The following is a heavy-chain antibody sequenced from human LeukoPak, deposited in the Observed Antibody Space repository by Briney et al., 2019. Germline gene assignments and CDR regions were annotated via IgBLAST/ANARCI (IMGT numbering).Heavy chain of an antibody. CDR3: ARGSYDFWSGIQLNWFDP. CDR1: GGSFSGYY. Sequence: SETLSLTCTVYGGSFSGYYWSWIPQPPGKGLEGIVGINHSGSTNYNPSPKTRVKISVDTSKHQFSLKLSSVTAADTAVYYCARGSYDFWSGIQLNWFDPWGQGTLVTVSS. CDR2: INHSGST. D-gene: IGHD3-3*01. J-gene: IGHJ5*02. V-gene: IGHV4-34*01.